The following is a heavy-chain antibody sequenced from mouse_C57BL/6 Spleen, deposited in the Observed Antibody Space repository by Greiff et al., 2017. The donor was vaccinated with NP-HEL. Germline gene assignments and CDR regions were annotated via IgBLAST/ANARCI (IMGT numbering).Heavy chain of an antibody. D-gene: IGHD2-2*01. Sequence: DVMLVESGGGLVKPGGSLKLSCAASGFTFSSYTMSWVRQTPEKRLEWVATISGGGGNTYYPDSVKGRFTISRDNAKNTLYLQMSSLRSEDTALYYCARRDGYGYFDYWGQGTTLTVSS. CDR3: ARRDGYGYFDY. CDR2: ISGGGGNT. J-gene: IGHJ2*01. V-gene: IGHV5-9*01. CDR1: GFTFSSYT.